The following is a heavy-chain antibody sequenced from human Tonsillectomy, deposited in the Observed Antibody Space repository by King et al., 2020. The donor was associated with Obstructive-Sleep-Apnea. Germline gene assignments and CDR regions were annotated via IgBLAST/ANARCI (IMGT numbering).Heavy chain of an antibody. Sequence: VQLVESGGGLVQPGGSLRLSCAASGFTLSSYDMHWVRQATGKGLEWVSAIGAAANTYYPGSVKGRFTISRENANNSLYLQMNSLRAGDTAGYYCARGVIVGASNWYFDLWGRGTLVTVSS. V-gene: IGHV3-13*01. CDR1: GFTLSSYD. CDR2: IGAAANT. CDR3: ARGVIVGASNWYFDL. J-gene: IGHJ2*01. D-gene: IGHD1-26*01.